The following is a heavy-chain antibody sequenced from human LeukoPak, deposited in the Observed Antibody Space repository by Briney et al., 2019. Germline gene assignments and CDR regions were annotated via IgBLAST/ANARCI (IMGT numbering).Heavy chain of an antibody. D-gene: IGHD1-1*01. Sequence: PGESLRLSCAASGFSFSASSMNWVRQAPGKGLEWVSSISSSGTYMFYVDSLKGRFTISRDNANNSLYLQMSNLRAEDTAVYYCARGGGSLNYWGQGILVTVSS. CDR3: ARGGGSLNY. CDR2: ISSSGTYM. J-gene: IGHJ4*02. CDR1: GFSFSASS. V-gene: IGHV3-21*06.